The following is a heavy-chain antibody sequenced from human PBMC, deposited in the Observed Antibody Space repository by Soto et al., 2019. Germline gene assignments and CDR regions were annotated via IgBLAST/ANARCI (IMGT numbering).Heavy chain of an antibody. CDR1: GFTFSNAW. V-gene: IGHV3-15*01. D-gene: IGHD2-15*01. J-gene: IGHJ4*02. Sequence: GGSLRLSCAASGFTFSNAWMSWVRQVPGKGLEWVGRIKSKTDGGTTDYAAPVNGRFTISRDDSENTLYLQMNSLKIDDTAVYYCTTDQVGARCCTFDYWGQGALATVSS. CDR2: IKSKTDGGTT. CDR3: TTDQVGARCCTFDY.